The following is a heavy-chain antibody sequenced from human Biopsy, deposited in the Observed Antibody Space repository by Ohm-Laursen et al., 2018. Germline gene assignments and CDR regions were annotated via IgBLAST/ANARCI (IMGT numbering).Heavy chain of an antibody. V-gene: IGHV3-66*01. CDR3: VRASIFGVATSGFYYYGMDV. Sequence: GSLRLSCTASGFTVINNDISWVRQAPGKGLEWASFISSSGVQYHADSVKGRFTISRDNSKNTLCLQMNSLRAEDTAVYYCVRASIFGVATSGFYYYGMDVWGQGTTVTVSS. D-gene: IGHD3-3*01. CDR1: GFTVINND. CDR2: ISSSGVQ. J-gene: IGHJ6*02.